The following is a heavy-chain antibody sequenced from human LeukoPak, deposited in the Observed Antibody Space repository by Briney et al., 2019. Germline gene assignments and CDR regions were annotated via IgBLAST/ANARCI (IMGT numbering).Heavy chain of an antibody. J-gene: IGHJ4*02. CDR2: ISSSGSTI. CDR1: GFTFSSYA. CDR3: ARAPAGYDSSGYYPDY. V-gene: IGHV3-48*04. Sequence: GGSLRLSCAASGFTFSSYAMHWVRQAPGKGLEWVSYISSSGSTIYYADSVKGRFTISRDNAKNSLYLQMNSLRAEDTAVYYCARAPAGYDSSGYYPDYWGQGTLVTVSS. D-gene: IGHD3-22*01.